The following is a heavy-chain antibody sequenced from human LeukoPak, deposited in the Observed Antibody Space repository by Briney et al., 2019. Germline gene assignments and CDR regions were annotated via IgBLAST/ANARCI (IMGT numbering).Heavy chain of an antibody. J-gene: IGHJ4*02. V-gene: IGHV3-15*01. CDR2: IKSKTDGGTT. D-gene: IGHD4-17*01. CDR1: GFTFSNAW. Sequence: GGSLRLSCAASGFTFSNAWMSWVRQAPGKGLEWVGRIKSKTDGGTTDYAAPVKGRFTISRDDSKNTLYPQMNSLKTEDTAVYYCTTGPNVVVLNDYGDYAAGDYWGQGTLVTVSS. CDR3: TTGPNVVVLNDYGDYAAGDY.